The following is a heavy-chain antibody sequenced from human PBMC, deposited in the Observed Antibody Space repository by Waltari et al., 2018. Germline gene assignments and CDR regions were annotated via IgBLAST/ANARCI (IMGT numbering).Heavy chain of an antibody. CDR1: GGSISSSY. CDR3: ARVLRSAWGVWFDP. D-gene: IGHD3-16*01. CDR2: IYSSGSS. V-gene: IGHV4-59*01. J-gene: IGHJ5*02. Sequence: QVQLQESGPGLVTPSETLSLTCTVSGGSISSSYWSWIRQPPGKGLEWIGYIYSSGSSNYNPSLKSRVTISVDTSKNQFSLKLNSVTAADTAVYYCARVLRSAWGVWFDPWGPGTLVIVSS.